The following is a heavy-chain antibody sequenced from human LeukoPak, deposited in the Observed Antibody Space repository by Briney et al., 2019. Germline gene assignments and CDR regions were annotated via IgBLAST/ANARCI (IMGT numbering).Heavy chain of an antibody. CDR1: GFTFSYA. CDR2: ISGSSGST. Sequence: GGSLRLSCAASGFTFSYAMSWVRQAPGKGLEWASAISGSSGSTYYADSVKGRFTISRDNSKNTLYLQMNSLRAEDTAVYYCAKRRGLELLYYYYMDVWGKGTTVTVSS. D-gene: IGHD1-7*01. CDR3: AKRRGLELLYYYYMDV. J-gene: IGHJ6*03. V-gene: IGHV3-23*01.